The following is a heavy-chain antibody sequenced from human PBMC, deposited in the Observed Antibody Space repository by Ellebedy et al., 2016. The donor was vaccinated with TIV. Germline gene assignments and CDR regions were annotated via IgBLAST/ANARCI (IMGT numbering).Heavy chain of an antibody. CDR1: GYTFTGYY. Sequence: AASVKVSCKASGYTFTGYYMHWVRQAPGQGLEWMGWINPNSGGTNYAQKFQGWVTMTRDTSISTAYMELSRLRSDDTAVYYCARVEKGYSSGWYQNWGQGTLVTVSS. V-gene: IGHV1-2*04. J-gene: IGHJ4*02. CDR3: ARVEKGYSSGWYQN. CDR2: INPNSGGT. D-gene: IGHD6-19*01.